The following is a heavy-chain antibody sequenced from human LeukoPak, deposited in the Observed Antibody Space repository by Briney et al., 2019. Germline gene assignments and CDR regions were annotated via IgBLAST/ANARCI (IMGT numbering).Heavy chain of an antibody. CDR1: GFTFSSYS. D-gene: IGHD1-14*01. Sequence: GGSLRLSCAAPGFTFSSYSMNWVRQAPGKGLEWVSYISSSSSTIYYADSVKGRFTISRDNAKNSLYLQMDSLRAEDTAVYYCASGIRRIPTSAETDYWGQGTLVTVSS. V-gene: IGHV3-48*01. CDR2: ISSSSSTI. CDR3: ASGIRRIPTSAETDY. J-gene: IGHJ4*02.